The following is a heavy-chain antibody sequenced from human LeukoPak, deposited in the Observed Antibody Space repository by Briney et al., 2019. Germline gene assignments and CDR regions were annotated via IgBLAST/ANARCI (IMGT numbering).Heavy chain of an antibody. D-gene: IGHD3-22*01. Sequence: GGSLTLSCAASGFTFSSYAMSWVRQAPGKGLEWVSAISGSGGSTYYADSVKGRFTISRDNSKNTLYLQMNSLRAEDTAVYYCAKVERNYDSSGYLFDYWGQGTLVTVSS. J-gene: IGHJ4*02. V-gene: IGHV3-23*01. CDR2: ISGSGGST. CDR3: AKVERNYDSSGYLFDY. CDR1: GFTFSSYA.